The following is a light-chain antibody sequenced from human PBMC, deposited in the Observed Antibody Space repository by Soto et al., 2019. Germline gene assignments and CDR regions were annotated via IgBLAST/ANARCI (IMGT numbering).Light chain of an antibody. V-gene: IGLV2-8*01. J-gene: IGLJ1*01. CDR2: AVS. CDR3: SSYAGSNNLV. CDR1: SSDVGGYNY. Sequence: QSALTQPPSASGSLGQSVTIPCTGTSSDVGGYNYVSWYQQHPGKAPKLMVFAVSNRPSGVPDRFSGSKSGNTASLTVSGLQAEDEADYYRSSYAGSNNLVFGTGTKLTVL.